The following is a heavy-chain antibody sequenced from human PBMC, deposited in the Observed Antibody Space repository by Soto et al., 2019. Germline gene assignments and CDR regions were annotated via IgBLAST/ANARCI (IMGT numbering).Heavy chain of an antibody. CDR3: ARLGCSGGSCPLEH. CDR2: IYYRGTT. V-gene: IGHV4-59*01. Sequence: QVQLQESGPGLVKPSETLSLTCIVSGGSISDYYWSWIRQPPGKGLEWIGYIYYRGTTYYSPSLMRRVAMSVDTSKTQFSLKLISVAAADTAVYYCARLGCSGGSCPLEHWGQGALVTVSS. CDR1: GGSISDYY. D-gene: IGHD2-15*01. J-gene: IGHJ1*01.